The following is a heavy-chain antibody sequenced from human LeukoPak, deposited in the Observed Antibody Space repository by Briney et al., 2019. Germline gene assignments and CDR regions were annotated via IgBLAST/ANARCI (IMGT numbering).Heavy chain of an antibody. CDR3: ARDHSDSGSYSFDY. J-gene: IGHJ4*02. Sequence: SETLSLTCTVSGGSISSFSWSWIRQPPGKGLEWIGNIYYSGTTNYNSSLRSRVTISVDTSKNQFSLNLRSVTAADTAVYYCARDHSDSGSYSFDYWGQGTLVTVSS. CDR1: GGSISSFS. V-gene: IGHV4-59*01. D-gene: IGHD3-10*01. CDR2: IYYSGTT.